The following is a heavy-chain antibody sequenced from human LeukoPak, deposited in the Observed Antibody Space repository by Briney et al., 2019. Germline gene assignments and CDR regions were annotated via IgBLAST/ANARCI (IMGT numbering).Heavy chain of an antibody. CDR3: ARVEGELRILEGCWFDP. CDR1: GGTFSSYA. D-gene: IGHD3-3*01. J-gene: IGHJ5*02. V-gene: IGHV1-69*01. Sequence: SVKVSCKASGGTFSSYAISWVRQAPGQGLEWMGGIIPIFGTANYAQKFQGRVTITADESTSTAYMELSSLRSEDTAVYYCARVEGELRILEGCWFDPWGQGTLVTVSS. CDR2: IIPIFGTA.